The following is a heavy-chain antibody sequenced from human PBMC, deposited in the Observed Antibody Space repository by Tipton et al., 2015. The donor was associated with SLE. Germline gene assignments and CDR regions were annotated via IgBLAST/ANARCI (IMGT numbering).Heavy chain of an antibody. V-gene: IGHV4-59*01. CDR2: VSYSGST. Sequence: LRLSCSVSGGPINVYYWSWVRQPPGKGLEWIGYVSYSGSTNYNPSLQSRVTISVDTSKNQFSLKLRSVTAADTAVYYCARLPDYFDHWGQGALVTVSS. J-gene: IGHJ4*02. CDR1: GGPINVYY. CDR3: ARLPDYFDH.